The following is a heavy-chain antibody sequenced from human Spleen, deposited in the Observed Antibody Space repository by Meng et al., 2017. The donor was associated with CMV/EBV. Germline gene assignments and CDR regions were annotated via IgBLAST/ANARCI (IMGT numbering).Heavy chain of an antibody. CDR1: GFTFSSYA. V-gene: IGHV3-21*01. J-gene: IGHJ4*02. CDR3: IAVAEGDAGVFAY. Sequence: GESLKISCAASGFTFSSYAMSWVRQAPGKGLEWVSSISSSSRYIFYVESVKGRFTISRDNAENSLFLQMNSLRVEDTAVYYCIAVAEGDAGVFAYWGQGTLVTVSS. D-gene: IGHD6-19*01. CDR2: ISSSSRYI.